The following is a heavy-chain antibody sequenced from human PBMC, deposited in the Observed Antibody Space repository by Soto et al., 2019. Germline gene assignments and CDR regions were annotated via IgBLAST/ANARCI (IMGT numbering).Heavy chain of an antibody. J-gene: IGHJ4*02. CDR1: GFTFSSYS. D-gene: IGHD3-3*01. CDR2: ISSSSSTI. CDR3: ARDGDDSRTSGGY. V-gene: IGHV3-48*01. Sequence: GGSLRLSCAASGFTFSSYSMNWVRQAPGKGLEWVSYISSSSSTIYYADSVKGRFTISRDNAKNSLYLQMNSLRAEDTAVYYCARDGDDSRTSGGYWGQGTLVTVSS.